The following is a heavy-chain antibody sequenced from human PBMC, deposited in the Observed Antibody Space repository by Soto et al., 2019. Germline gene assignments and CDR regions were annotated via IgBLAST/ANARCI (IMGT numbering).Heavy chain of an antibody. CDR2: ISSSGDDV. CDR1: GVMCSSYG. Sequence: PGGSLRLRCTAAGVMCSSYGVNWVRQAPGKGLEWVSSISSSGDDVYYANSMKGRFTISRDNAKSSLSLQMNSLRPEDTAVYYCARTRSYEFWSGYNWFEPWGQGTLVTVSS. J-gene: IGHJ5*02. D-gene: IGHD3-3*01. CDR3: ARTRSYEFWSGYNWFEP. V-gene: IGHV3-21*01.